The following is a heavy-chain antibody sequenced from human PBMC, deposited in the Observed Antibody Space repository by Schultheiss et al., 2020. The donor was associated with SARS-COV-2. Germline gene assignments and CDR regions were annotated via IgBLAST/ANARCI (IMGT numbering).Heavy chain of an antibody. V-gene: IGHV3-7*03. Sequence: GESLKISCAASGFTFSSYWMSWVRQAPGKGLEWVANIKQDGSEKYYVDSVKGRFTISRDNAKNSLYLQMNSLRAEDTAVYYCARGRSANFWSGPCYMDVWGKGTTVTVSS. D-gene: IGHD3-3*01. CDR2: IKQDGSEK. J-gene: IGHJ6*03. CDR3: ARGRSANFWSGPCYMDV. CDR1: GFTFSSYW.